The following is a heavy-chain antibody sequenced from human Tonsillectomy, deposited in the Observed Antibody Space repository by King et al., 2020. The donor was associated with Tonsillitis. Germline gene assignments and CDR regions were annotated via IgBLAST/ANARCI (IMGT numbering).Heavy chain of an antibody. V-gene: IGHV1-18*04. CDR3: ARDRAIAVVVAAVSDAFDI. CDR1: GYTFTNYG. Sequence: VQLVESGGEVKKPGASVKVSCKASGYTFTNYGISWVRQAPGQGLEWMGWISTYNGNTNYAEKLQDRVTMTTDTSTSTAYMELRSLRSDDTAVYYCARDRAIAVVVAAVSDAFDIWGQGTMVTVSS. CDR2: ISTYNGNT. D-gene: IGHD2-15*01. J-gene: IGHJ3*02.